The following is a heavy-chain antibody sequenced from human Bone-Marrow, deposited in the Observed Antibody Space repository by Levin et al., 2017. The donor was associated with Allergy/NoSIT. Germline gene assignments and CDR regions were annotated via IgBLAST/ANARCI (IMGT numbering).Heavy chain of an antibody. CDR1: GFTFSSFE. D-gene: IGHD1-26*01. J-gene: IGHJ4*02. Sequence: PGGSLRLSCAASGFTFSSFEMNWVRQAPGKGLEWISYISSDGSLRNYADSVKGRFTISRDNTKNSLYLQMDSLTVDDTALYFCAREATTLPDYWGQGTLVTVSS. CDR2: ISSDGSLR. V-gene: IGHV3-48*03. CDR3: AREATTLPDY.